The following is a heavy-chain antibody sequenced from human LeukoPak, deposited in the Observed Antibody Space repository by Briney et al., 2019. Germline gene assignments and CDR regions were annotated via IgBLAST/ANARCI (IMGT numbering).Heavy chain of an antibody. CDR1: GFTLNNYA. V-gene: IGHV3-23*01. CDR2: ISASGGTT. J-gene: IGHJ4*02. Sequence: GPLRLSCAASGFTLNNYAMNWARQATGKGLDWVSAISASGGTTYKSDSVKGRFTISRDSAKNTLYLQINSLRAEDSAVYYCAKASSSWYSDFDYWGRGTLVTVSS. D-gene: IGHD6-13*01. CDR3: AKASSSWYSDFDY.